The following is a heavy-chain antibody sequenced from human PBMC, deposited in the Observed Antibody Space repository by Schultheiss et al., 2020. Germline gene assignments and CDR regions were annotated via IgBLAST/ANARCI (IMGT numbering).Heavy chain of an antibody. CDR2: IWYDGSNK. V-gene: IGHV3-30*02. J-gene: IGHJ4*02. Sequence: GGSLRLSCAASGFTFSSYAMSWVRQAPGKGLEWVAVIWYDGSNKYYADSVKGRFTISRDNSKNTLYLQMNSLRAEDTAVYYCAKDSQDIVVVPAAPIDYWGQGTLVTVSS. CDR3: AKDSQDIVVVPAAPIDY. D-gene: IGHD2-2*01. CDR1: GFTFSSYA.